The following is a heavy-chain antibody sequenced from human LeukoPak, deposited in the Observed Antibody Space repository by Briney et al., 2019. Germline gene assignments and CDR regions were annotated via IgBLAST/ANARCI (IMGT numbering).Heavy chain of an antibody. D-gene: IGHD6-13*01. CDR3: ARDRGSSWYPPSYAFDI. CDR1: GFTFSSYS. V-gene: IGHV3-30*03. Sequence: PGGSLRLSCAASGFTFSSYSMNWVRQAPGRGLEWVAVISYDGSNKYYADSVKGRFTISRDNSKNTLYLQMNSLRAEDTAVYYCARDRGSSWYPPSYAFDIWGQGTMVTVSS. CDR2: ISYDGSNK. J-gene: IGHJ3*02.